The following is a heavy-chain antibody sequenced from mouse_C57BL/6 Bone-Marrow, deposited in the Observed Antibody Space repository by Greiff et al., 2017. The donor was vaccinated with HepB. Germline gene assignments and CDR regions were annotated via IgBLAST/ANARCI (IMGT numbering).Heavy chain of an antibody. D-gene: IGHD1-1*01. J-gene: IGHJ3*01. V-gene: IGHV5-12*01. CDR2: ISNGGGST. Sequence: EVQRVESGGGLVQPGGSLKLSCAASGFTFSDYYMYWVRQTPEKRLEWVAYISNGGGSTYYPDTVKGRFTISRDNAKNTLYLQMSRLKSEDTAMYYCARQDYYGSSSWFAYWGQGTLVTVSA. CDR1: GFTFSDYY. CDR3: ARQDYYGSSSWFAY.